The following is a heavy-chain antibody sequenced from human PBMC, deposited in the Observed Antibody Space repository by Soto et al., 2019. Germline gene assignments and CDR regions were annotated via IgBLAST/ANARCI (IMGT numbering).Heavy chain of an antibody. CDR1: GGSISSGDYY. CDR2: IYYSGST. D-gene: IGHD2-15*01. Sequence: LSAPLSLTCTVSGGSISSGDYYWSWIRQPPGKGLEWIGYIYYSGSTYYNPSLKSRVTISVDTSKNQFSLKLSSVTAADTAVYYCARVVAATHGMDVWGQGTTVTVSS. V-gene: IGHV4-30-4*01. CDR3: ARVVAATHGMDV. J-gene: IGHJ6*02.